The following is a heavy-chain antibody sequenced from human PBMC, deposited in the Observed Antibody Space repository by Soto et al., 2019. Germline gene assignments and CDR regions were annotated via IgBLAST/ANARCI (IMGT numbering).Heavy chain of an antibody. CDR3: ARDRNNWGFNILGY. CDR1: GYTFTSYG. J-gene: IGHJ4*02. D-gene: IGHD7-27*01. V-gene: IGHV1-18*01. CDR2: ISAYNGNT. Sequence: GASVKVSCKASGYTFTSYGISWVRQAPGQGLEWMGWISAYNGNTNYAQRLQGRVTMTTDTSTSTAYMELRSLRSDDTAVYYCARDRNNWGFNILGYWGQGTLVTVSS.